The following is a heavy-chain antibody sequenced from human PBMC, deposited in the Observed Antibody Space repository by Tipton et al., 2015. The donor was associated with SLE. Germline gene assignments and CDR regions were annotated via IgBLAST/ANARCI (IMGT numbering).Heavy chain of an antibody. V-gene: IGHV4-59*12. CDR2: ISDGGDT. J-gene: IGHJ4*01. CDR3: ARGPRYYGSGSYYTPFDS. D-gene: IGHD3-10*01. CDR1: GGSISSNY. Sequence: TLSLTCSVSGGSISSNYWIWIRQPPGKGLEWIGYISDGGDTNYNPSLKSRVTISVDPAKNQFSLKLNSVTAADTAVYYCARGPRYYGSGSYYTPFDSWGHGTLVTVSS.